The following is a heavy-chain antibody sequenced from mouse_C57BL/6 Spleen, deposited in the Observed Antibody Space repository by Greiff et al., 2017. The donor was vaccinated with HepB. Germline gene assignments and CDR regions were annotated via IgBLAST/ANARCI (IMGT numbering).Heavy chain of an antibody. CDR1: GFTFSDYY. J-gene: IGHJ2*01. V-gene: IGHV5-16*01. D-gene: IGHD4-1*01. CDR2: INYDGSST. Sequence: EVMLVESEGGLVQPGSSMKLSCTASGFTFSDYYMAWVRQVPEKGLEWVANINYDGSSTYYLDSLKSRFIISRDNAKNILYLQMSSLKSEDTATYYCARSSLGLYFDYWGQGTTLTVSS. CDR3: ARSSLGLYFDY.